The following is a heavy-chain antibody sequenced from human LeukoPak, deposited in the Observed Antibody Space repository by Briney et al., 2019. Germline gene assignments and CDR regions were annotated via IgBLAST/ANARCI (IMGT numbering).Heavy chain of an antibody. CDR3: ARAEVLLWFGESPGAEYFQH. V-gene: IGHV3-21*01. D-gene: IGHD3-10*01. CDR2: ISTRGSYI. CDR1: GFTFSSYH. Sequence: GGSLRLSCAASGFTFSSYHMIWLRQAPGKGLEWVSSISTRGSYIYYADSVKGRFTISRDNAKNSLYLQMNSLRAEDTGVYYCARAEVLLWFGESPGAEYFQHWGQGTLVTVSS. J-gene: IGHJ1*01.